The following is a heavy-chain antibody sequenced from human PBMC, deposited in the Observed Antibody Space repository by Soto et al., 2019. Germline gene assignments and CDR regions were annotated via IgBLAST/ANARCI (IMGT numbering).Heavy chain of an antibody. J-gene: IGHJ4*02. D-gene: IGHD4-4*01. CDR1: GFTFSSYG. CDR2: ISYDGSNK. CDR3: AKAPPPGNLTDY. Sequence: QVQLVESGGGVVQPGRSLKLSCAASGFTFSSYGMHWVRQAPGKGLEWVAVISYDGSNKYYADSVKVRFTISRDNSKNTLYLQMNSLRAEDTAVYYCAKAPPPGNLTDYWGQGTLVTVSS. V-gene: IGHV3-30*18.